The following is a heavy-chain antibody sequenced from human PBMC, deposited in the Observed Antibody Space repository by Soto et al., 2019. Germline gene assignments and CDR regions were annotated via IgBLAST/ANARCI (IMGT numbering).Heavy chain of an antibody. Sequence: EVQLLESGGGLVQPGGSLRLSCAASGFTFSSYAMRWVRQAPGKGLEWVSAISGSGGSTYYADSVKGRFTISRDNSKNTVYLQMNSLRGEDTAVYYWARRGSGSYYDYWGQGTLVTVSS. V-gene: IGHV3-23*01. CDR3: ARRGSGSYYDY. CDR1: GFTFSSYA. J-gene: IGHJ4*02. CDR2: ISGSGGST. D-gene: IGHD1-26*01.